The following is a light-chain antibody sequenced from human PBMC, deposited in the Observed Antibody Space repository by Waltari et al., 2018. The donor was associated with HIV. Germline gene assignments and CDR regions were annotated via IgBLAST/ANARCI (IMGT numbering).Light chain of an antibody. Sequence: QNVVTKEPSFSVSPGGTVTLTCGLTSGSVSTSYYPSWYQQTPGQAPRTLIYSTNTRSSGVPDRFSGSILGNKAALTITGAQADDESDYYCVLFMGNGIWVFGGGTKLTVL. CDR2: STN. V-gene: IGLV8-61*01. J-gene: IGLJ3*02. CDR3: VLFMGNGIWV. CDR1: SGSVSTSYY.